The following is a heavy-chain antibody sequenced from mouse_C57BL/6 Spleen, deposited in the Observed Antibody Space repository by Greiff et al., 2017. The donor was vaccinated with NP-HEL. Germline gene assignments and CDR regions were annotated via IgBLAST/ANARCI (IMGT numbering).Heavy chain of an antibody. CDR1: GYTFTDYY. V-gene: IGHV1-26*01. Sequence: VQLQQSGPELVKPGASVKISCKASGYTFTDYYMNWVKQSHGKSLEWIGDINPNNGGTSYNQKFKGKATLTVDKSSSTAYMELRSLTSEDSAVYYCAYSNHAYWYFDVWGTGTTVTVAS. D-gene: IGHD2-5*01. CDR2: INPNNGGT. CDR3: AYSNHAYWYFDV. J-gene: IGHJ1*03.